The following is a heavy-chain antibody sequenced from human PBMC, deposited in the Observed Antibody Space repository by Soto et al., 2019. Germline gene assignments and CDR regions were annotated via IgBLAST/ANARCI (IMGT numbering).Heavy chain of an antibody. J-gene: IGHJ5*02. CDR3: ARAHGTSWYNWFDP. D-gene: IGHD1-26*01. CDR2: IIPLFGTT. CDR1: GGNFTNYG. Sequence: ASVKVSCKAFGGNFTNYGISWVRQAPGQGLEWMGGIIPLFGTTNYAQKFRGRVTVTADESTSTVYMELNSLRSEDTAIYYCARAHGTSWYNWFDPWGQGTLVTVSS. V-gene: IGHV1-69*13.